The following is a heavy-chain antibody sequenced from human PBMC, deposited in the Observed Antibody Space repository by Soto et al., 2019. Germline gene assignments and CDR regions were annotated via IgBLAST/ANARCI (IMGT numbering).Heavy chain of an antibody. CDR2: IYYSGST. CDR3: ARREGYCSSTSCYFDY. J-gene: IGHJ4*02. D-gene: IGHD2-2*01. CDR1: GGSISSSSYY. Sequence: QLQLQESGPGLVKPSETLSLTCTVSGGSISSSSYYWGWIRQPPGKGLEGIGSIYYSGSTYYNPSLKSRVTISVDTSKNQFSLKLSSVTAADTAVYYCARREGYCSSTSCYFDYWGQGTLVTVSS. V-gene: IGHV4-39*01.